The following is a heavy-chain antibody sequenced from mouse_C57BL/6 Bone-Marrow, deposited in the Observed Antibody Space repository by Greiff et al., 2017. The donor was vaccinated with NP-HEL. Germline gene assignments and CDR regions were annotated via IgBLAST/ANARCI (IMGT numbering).Heavy chain of an antibody. J-gene: IGHJ4*01. Sequence: EVKVEESGGGLVQPGGSMKLSCAASGFTFSDAWMDWVRQSPEKGLEWVAEIRNKANNHATYYAESVKGRFTISRDDSKSRVYLQMNSLRAEDTGIYDCTSGGSSPYYAMDYWGQGTSVTVSS. D-gene: IGHD1-1*01. V-gene: IGHV6-6*01. CDR1: GFTFSDAW. CDR2: IRNKANNHAT. CDR3: TSGGSSPYYAMDY.